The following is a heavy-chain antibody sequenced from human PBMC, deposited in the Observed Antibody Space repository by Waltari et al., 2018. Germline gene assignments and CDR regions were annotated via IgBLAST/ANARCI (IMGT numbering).Heavy chain of an antibody. CDR2: INPNSGGT. CDR1: GYTFTGYY. Sequence: QVQLVQYGAEVKKPGASVKVSCKASGYTFTGYYMHWVRQAPGQGLEWMGRINPNSGGTNYAQKFQGRVTMTRDTSISTAYMELSRLRSDDTAVYYCARVSGGYGYELGYYYYYMDVWGKGTTVTVSS. V-gene: IGHV1-2*06. J-gene: IGHJ6*03. CDR3: ARVSGGYGYELGYYYYYMDV. D-gene: IGHD5-18*01.